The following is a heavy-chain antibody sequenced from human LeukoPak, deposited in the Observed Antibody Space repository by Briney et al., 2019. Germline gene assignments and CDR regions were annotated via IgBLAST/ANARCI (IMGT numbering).Heavy chain of an antibody. CDR3: ARGYSYGYDWFDP. V-gene: IGHV1-8*02. Sequence: ASVKVSCKASGGTFSSYSISWVRQAPGQGLEWMGWMNPNSGNTGYAQKFQGRVTMTRNTSISTAYMELSSLRSEDTTVYYCARGYSYGYDWFDPWGQGTLVTVSS. CDR1: GGTFSSYS. D-gene: IGHD5-18*01. J-gene: IGHJ5*02. CDR2: MNPNSGNT.